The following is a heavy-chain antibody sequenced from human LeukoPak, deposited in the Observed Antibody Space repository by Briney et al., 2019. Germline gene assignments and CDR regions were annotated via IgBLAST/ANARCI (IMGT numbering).Heavy chain of an antibody. V-gene: IGHV3-7*04. CDR3: VRDITSGWAFDI. CDR2: IKQDGSEK. J-gene: IGHJ3*02. D-gene: IGHD6-19*01. Sequence: PGGSLRLSCAASGFTFSSYWMSWVRQAPGKGLEWVANIKQDGSEKYFVDSVRGRFTISRDNTKNSLYLQMNSLRAEDTAVYFCVRDITSGWAFDIWGQGTMVTVSS. CDR1: GFTFSSYW.